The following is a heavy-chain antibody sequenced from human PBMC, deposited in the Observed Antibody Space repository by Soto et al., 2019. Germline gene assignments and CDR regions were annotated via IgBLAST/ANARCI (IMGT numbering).Heavy chain of an antibody. Sequence: EVQLLESGGGLVQPGGSLRLSCAASGFTFSSYAMSWVRQAPGKGLEWVSAISGSGGSTYYADSVKGRFTISRDNSKNTLYLQMNSLRAEDTAVYYCAKTVPPLLAVAGRFDYWGQGTLVTVSS. J-gene: IGHJ4*02. V-gene: IGHV3-23*01. D-gene: IGHD6-19*01. CDR2: ISGSGGST. CDR1: GFTFSSYA. CDR3: AKTVPPLLAVAGRFDY.